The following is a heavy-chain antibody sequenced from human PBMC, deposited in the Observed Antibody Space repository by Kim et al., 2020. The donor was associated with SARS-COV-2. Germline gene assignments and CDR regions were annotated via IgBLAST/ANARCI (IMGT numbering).Heavy chain of an antibody. CDR3: ARGRYRRVGAQKDHVDY. CDR2: MNPNSGNT. D-gene: IGHD1-26*01. CDR1: GYTFTSYD. J-gene: IGHJ4*02. Sequence: ASVKVSCKASGYTFTSYDINWVRQATGQGLEWMGWMNPNSGNTGYAQKFQGRVTMTRNTSISTAYMELSSLRSEDTAVYYCARGRYRRVGAQKDHVDYWGQGTLVTVSS. V-gene: IGHV1-8*01.